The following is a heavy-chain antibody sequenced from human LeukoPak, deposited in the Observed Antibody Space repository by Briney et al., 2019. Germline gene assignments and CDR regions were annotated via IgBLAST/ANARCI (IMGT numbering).Heavy chain of an antibody. CDR2: IDDSGSA. CDR1: GDSIRSYY. D-gene: IGHD3-10*01. J-gene: IGHJ5*02. V-gene: IGHV4-59*01. Sequence: SETLSLTCTVSGDSIRSYYWSWIRQPSGKGLEWIGHIDDSGSANRHPSLRSRVTISVDTSKNQFSLKLSSVTAADTAVYFCVRDRAYGSGKNWFDPWGQGTQVTVSS. CDR3: VRDRAYGSGKNWFDP.